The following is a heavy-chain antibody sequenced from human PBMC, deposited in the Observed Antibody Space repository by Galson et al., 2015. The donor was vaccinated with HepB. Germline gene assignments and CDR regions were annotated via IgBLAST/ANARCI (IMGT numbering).Heavy chain of an antibody. CDR2: ISGSGGST. CDR1: GITFDDYT. J-gene: IGHJ2*01. Sequence: SLRLSCAASGITFDDYTMHWVRQPPGKGLQWVSAISGSGGSTYYADSVKGRFTISRDNSKNTLYLQMNSLRAEDTAVYYCAKIQVEIIMIVVTTDHYYFDLWGRGTLVTVSS. V-gene: IGHV3-23*01. D-gene: IGHD3-22*01. CDR3: AKIQVEIIMIVVTTDHYYFDL.